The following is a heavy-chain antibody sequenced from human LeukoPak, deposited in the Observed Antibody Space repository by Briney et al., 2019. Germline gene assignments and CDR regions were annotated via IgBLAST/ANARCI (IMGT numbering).Heavy chain of an antibody. Sequence: PSETLSLTCTVSGGSISSSSYYWGWIRQPPGKGLEWIGSIYYNGSTYYNPSLKSRVTISVDTSKNQFSLKLSSVTAADTAVYYCASRYCSSTSCQRRSFDYWGQGTLVTVSS. D-gene: IGHD2-2*01. CDR1: GGSISSSSYY. CDR3: ASRYCSSTSCQRRSFDY. CDR2: IYYNGST. J-gene: IGHJ4*02. V-gene: IGHV4-39*01.